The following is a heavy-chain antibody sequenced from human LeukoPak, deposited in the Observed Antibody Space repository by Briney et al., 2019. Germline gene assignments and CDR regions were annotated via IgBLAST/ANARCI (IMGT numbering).Heavy chain of an antibody. J-gene: IGHJ2*01. CDR3: ARAEWSNWYFDL. Sequence: GGSLRLPCAASGFTFSTYWMNWVRQAPGKGLEWVANIKQDGSEKYYVDSVKGRFTLSRDSAKNSLYLQMNSLRAEDTAVYYCARAEWSNWYFDLWGRGTLVTVSS. CDR1: GFTFSTYW. CDR2: IKQDGSEK. D-gene: IGHD3-3*01. V-gene: IGHV3-7*03.